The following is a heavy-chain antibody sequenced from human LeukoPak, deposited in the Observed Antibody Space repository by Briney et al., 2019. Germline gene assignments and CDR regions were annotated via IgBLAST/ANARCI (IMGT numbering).Heavy chain of an antibody. CDR1: GGTFSSYA. Sequence: GSSVKVSCKASGGTFSSYAISWVRQAPGQGLEWMGGIIPIFGTANYAQKFQGRVTITADESTSTAYMELSSLRSEDTAVYYCATGRIMVRGVTDFDYWGQGTLVTVSS. CDR3: ATGRIMVRGVTDFDY. D-gene: IGHD3-10*01. V-gene: IGHV1-69*01. J-gene: IGHJ4*02. CDR2: IIPIFGTA.